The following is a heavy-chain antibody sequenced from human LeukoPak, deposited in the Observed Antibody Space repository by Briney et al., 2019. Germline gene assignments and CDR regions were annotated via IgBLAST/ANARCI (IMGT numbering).Heavy chain of an antibody. CDR3: ARDRVVVPAATNYYYYGMDV. CDR1: GFSFSSYS. V-gene: IGHV3-48*01. J-gene: IGHJ6*02. D-gene: IGHD2-2*01. Sequence: GGSLRLSCAASGFSFSSYSMNWVRQAPGKGLEWVSYISSSSSTIYYADSVKGRFTISRDNAKNSLYLQMNSLRAEDTAVYYCARDRVVVPAATNYYYYGMDVWGQGTLVTVSS. CDR2: ISSSSSTI.